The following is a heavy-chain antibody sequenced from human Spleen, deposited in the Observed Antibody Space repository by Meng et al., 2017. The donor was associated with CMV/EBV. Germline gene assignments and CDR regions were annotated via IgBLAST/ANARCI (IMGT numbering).Heavy chain of an antibody. J-gene: IGHJ5*02. Sequence: CTGSSGAFSSGDYSWSWIRQPPGKGLEWIGYIYYSGSTHYSPSLKSRVTISLDTSKNHFSLRLSSVTAADTAVYYCARTAGTWWFDPWGQGALVTVSS. CDR3: ARTAGTWWFDP. D-gene: IGHD6-13*01. CDR2: IYYSGST. CDR1: SGAFSSGDYS. V-gene: IGHV4-30-4*08.